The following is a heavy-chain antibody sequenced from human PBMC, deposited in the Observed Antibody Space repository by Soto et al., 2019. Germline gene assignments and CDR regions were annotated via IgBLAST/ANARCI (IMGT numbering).Heavy chain of an antibody. Sequence: GASVKVSCKASGCTFSSYAIRWVRQAPGQGLEWMGGIIPIFGTAYYAQKFQVRVTITADESTSTAYMEMSSLRSEDTAVCYCARVGMAGGHTWFDPWGQGTLVTVSS. CDR1: GCTFSSYA. CDR3: ARVGMAGGHTWFDP. J-gene: IGHJ5*02. D-gene: IGHD6-19*01. V-gene: IGHV1-69*13. CDR2: IIPIFGTA.